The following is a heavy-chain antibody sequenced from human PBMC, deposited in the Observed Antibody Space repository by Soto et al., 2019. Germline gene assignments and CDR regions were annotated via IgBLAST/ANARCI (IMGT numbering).Heavy chain of an antibody. CDR2: IIPIFGTA. CDR1: GGTFSSYA. D-gene: IGHD3-10*01. CDR3: ARVIGMVREKYYFDY. V-gene: IGHV1-69*01. Sequence: QVQLVQSGAEVKKPGSSVNVSCKASGGTFSSYAISWVRQAPGQGLEWMGGIIPIFGTANYAQKFQGRVKMTEDESKSTAYMELSSLRSADTDVYDCARVIGMVREKYYFDYWGQGTLVTVSS. J-gene: IGHJ4*02.